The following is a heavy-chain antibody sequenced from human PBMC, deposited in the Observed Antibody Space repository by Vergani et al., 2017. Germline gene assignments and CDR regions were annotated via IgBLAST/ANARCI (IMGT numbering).Heavy chain of an antibody. CDR1: GYTFTGYY. D-gene: IGHD4-17*01. J-gene: IGHJ4*02. V-gene: IGHV1-2*02. CDR2: INPNSGGT. CDR3: ARGRVTVTPLDY. Sequence: QVQLVQSGAEVKKPGASVKVSCKASGYTFTGYYMHWVRQAPGQGLEWMGWINPNSGGTNYAQKFQGRVTITRNTSISTAYMELSSLRSEDTAVYYCARGRVTVTPLDYWGQGTLVTVSS.